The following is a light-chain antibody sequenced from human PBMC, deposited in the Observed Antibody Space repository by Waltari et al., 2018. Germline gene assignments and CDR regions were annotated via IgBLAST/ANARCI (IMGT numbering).Light chain of an antibody. CDR2: DAS. J-gene: IGKJ1*01. Sequence: DIVLTQSPATLSSSPGERATLSCRASRSVSNNLAWYQHKPGQAPRLLIYDASNRATGTPARFTGSGYGTDFTLTISGLEPEDFAVYYCQQRTNWPPTFSQGTKVEIK. CDR3: QQRTNWPPT. V-gene: IGKV3-11*01. CDR1: RSVSNN.